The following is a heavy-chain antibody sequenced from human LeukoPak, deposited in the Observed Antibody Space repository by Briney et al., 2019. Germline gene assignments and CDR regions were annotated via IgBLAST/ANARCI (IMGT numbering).Heavy chain of an antibody. V-gene: IGHV1-46*01. Sequence: ASVKVSCKASGYTFTSYYMHWVRQAPGQGLEWMGIINPSGGSTSYAQKFQGRVTMTRDTSTSTVYMELSSLRSEDTAVYYCARGIDFRRVTGTRGGVDYWGQGTLVTVSS. D-gene: IGHD1-7*01. CDR3: ARGIDFRRVTGTRGGVDY. CDR2: INPSGGST. J-gene: IGHJ4*02. CDR1: GYTFTSYY.